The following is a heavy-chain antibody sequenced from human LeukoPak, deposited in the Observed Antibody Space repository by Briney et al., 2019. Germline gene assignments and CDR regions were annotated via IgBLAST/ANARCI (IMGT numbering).Heavy chain of an antibody. Sequence: GGSLRLSYVASGFTFSTYWMSWVRQAPGKGLEWVANIKQDGSEKYYVDSLKGRFTISRDNAKNSLFLQMDSLRAEDTAVYYCARVDYDSSDYYYWYFDLWGRGTLVTVSS. CDR1: GFTFSTYW. V-gene: IGHV3-7*05. CDR3: ARVDYDSSDYYYWYFDL. D-gene: IGHD3-22*01. CDR2: IKQDGSEK. J-gene: IGHJ2*01.